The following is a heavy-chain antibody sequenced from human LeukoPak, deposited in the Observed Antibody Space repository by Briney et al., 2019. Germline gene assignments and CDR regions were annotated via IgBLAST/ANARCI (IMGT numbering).Heavy chain of an antibody. CDR2: INPNSGGT. J-gene: IGHJ4*02. Sequence: ASAKVSCKASGYTFTGYYMHWVRQAPGQGLEWMGWINPNSGGTNYPQKFQGRVTMTRDTSISTAYMELSRLRSDDTAVYYCARVVPAATKRYFDYWGQGTLVTVSS. D-gene: IGHD2-2*01. CDR3: ARVVPAATKRYFDY. V-gene: IGHV1-2*02. CDR1: GYTFTGYY.